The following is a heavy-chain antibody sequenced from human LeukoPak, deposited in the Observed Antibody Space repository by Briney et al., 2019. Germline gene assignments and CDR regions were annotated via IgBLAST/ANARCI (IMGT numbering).Heavy chain of an antibody. J-gene: IGHJ6*02. CDR3: ARHTHNYDILTGKHPGMDV. D-gene: IGHD3-9*01. Sequence: ASLKVSCKTSGYTFTNYGISWVRQAPGLGLEWMGWISAYNGNTNYAQKVQGRVTMTTDTSTSTACMELRSLRFDDTAVYYCARHTHNYDILTGKHPGMDVWGQGTTVTVSS. V-gene: IGHV1-18*01. CDR1: GYTFTNYG. CDR2: ISAYNGNT.